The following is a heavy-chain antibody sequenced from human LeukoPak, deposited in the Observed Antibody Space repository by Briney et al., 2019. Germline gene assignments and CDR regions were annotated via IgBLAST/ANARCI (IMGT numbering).Heavy chain of an antibody. CDR2: ISSSSSYI. V-gene: IGHV3-21*01. CDR3: ARAGSYSSGRYYFDY. CDR1: GFTFSSYS. Sequence: PGGSLRLSCAASGFTFSSYSMNWVRQAPGKGLEWVSSISSSSSYIYYADSVKGRFTISRDNAKNSLYLQMNSLRAEDTAVYYCARAGSYSSGRYYFDYWGQGTLVTVSS. D-gene: IGHD6-19*01. J-gene: IGHJ4*02.